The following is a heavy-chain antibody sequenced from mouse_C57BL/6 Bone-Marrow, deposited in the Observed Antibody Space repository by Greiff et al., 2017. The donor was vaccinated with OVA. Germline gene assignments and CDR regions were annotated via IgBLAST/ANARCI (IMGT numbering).Heavy chain of an antibody. Sequence: QVHVKQPGAELVRPGSSVKLSCKASGYTFTSYWMHWVKQRPIQGLEWIGNIDPSDSETHYNQKFKDKATLTVDKSSSTAYMQLSSLTSEDSAVYYGARSGVLRSYFDYWGQGTTLTVSS. V-gene: IGHV1-52*01. CDR3: ARSGVLRSYFDY. D-gene: IGHD1-1*01. CDR2: IDPSDSET. CDR1: GYTFTSYW. J-gene: IGHJ2*01.